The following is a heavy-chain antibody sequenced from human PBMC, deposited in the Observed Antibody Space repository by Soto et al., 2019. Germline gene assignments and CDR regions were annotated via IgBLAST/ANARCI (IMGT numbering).Heavy chain of an antibody. CDR3: ARAKCSSTSCGPDY. CDR2: IIPILGIA. J-gene: IGHJ4*02. V-gene: IGHV1-69*02. D-gene: IGHD2-2*01. CDR1: GGTFSSYT. Sequence: GASVKVSCKASGGTFSSYTISWVRQAPGQGLEWMGRIIPILGIANYAQKFQGRVAITADKSTSTAYMELSSLRSEDTAVYYCARAKCSSTSCGPDYWGQGTLVTVSS.